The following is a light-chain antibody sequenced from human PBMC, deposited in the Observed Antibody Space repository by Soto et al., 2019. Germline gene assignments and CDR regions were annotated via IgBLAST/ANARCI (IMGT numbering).Light chain of an antibody. CDR3: QSSDSSLSGVV. Sequence: QSVLTQPPSVSGAPGQRVTISCTGSSSNIGAGYDVHWYQQLPGTAPKLLIYGNSNRPSGVPDRFSGSKSGTSASLAITWLQAEDEADYYCQSSDSSLSGVVFGGGTKLTVL. CDR1: SSNIGAGYD. J-gene: IGLJ2*01. CDR2: GNS. V-gene: IGLV1-40*01.